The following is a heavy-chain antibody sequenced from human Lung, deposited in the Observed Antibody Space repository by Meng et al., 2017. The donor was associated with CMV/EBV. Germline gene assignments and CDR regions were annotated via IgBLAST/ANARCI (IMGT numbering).Heavy chain of an antibody. J-gene: IGHJ6*02. CDR1: GFTFSAYE. CDR3: ARGRGDNWYYYGMDV. Sequence: SCAASGFTFSAYEMNWVRQAPGKGLEWVLYISSSGRTTYYADSVKGRFTISRDNPKKSLYLQMNSLSAEDTALYYCARGRGDNWYYYGMDVWGQGXTVTVSS. V-gene: IGHV3-48*03. CDR2: ISSSGRTT. D-gene: IGHD1-1*01.